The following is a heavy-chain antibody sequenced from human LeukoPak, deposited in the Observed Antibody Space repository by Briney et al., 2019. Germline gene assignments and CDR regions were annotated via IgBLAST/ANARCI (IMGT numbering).Heavy chain of an antibody. CDR3: ARVGSVDTSGYYDY. D-gene: IGHD3-22*01. Sequence: ATVKVSCKASGYTFTTYYIHWVRQAPGQGLEWLGIINPSGGSPTYAQKFQGRVTMTRDTSTSTVYMELSSLRSDDTAVYYCARVGSVDTSGYYDYWGQGTLVTVSS. CDR1: GYTFTTYY. CDR2: INPSGGSP. V-gene: IGHV1-46*01. J-gene: IGHJ4*02.